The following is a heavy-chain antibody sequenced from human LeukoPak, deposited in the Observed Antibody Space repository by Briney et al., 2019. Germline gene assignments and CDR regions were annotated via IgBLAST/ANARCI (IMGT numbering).Heavy chain of an antibody. V-gene: IGHV4-59*08. CDR2: IYYTGTT. Sequence: SETLSLTCTVSDGSISSYYWSWIRQPPGKGLEWIGYIYYTGTTNYNPSLKTRVTISVDTSLEQFSLKMYSVTAADTAVYYCARHAPRDFAGNNAFDMWGQGTVVTVSS. CDR1: DGSISSYY. D-gene: IGHD3-3*01. J-gene: IGHJ3*02. CDR3: ARHAPRDFAGNNAFDM.